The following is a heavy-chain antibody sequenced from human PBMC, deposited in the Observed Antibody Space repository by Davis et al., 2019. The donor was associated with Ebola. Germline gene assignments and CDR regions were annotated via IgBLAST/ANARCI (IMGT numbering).Heavy chain of an antibody. CDR2: IAHDGINK. Sequence: GGSLRLSCAASGFTFSSYWMSWVRQSPAKGLEWLAVIAHDGINKYYADSVKGRSTISRDNSRNTLYLQMNSLRAEDTAVYYCARDLGSVWGKGTTVIVSS. V-gene: IGHV3-30-3*01. CDR1: GFTFSSYW. J-gene: IGHJ6*04. D-gene: IGHD1-26*01. CDR3: ARDLGSV.